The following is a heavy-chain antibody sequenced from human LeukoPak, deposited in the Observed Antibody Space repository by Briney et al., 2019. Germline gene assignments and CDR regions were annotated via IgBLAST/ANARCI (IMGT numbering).Heavy chain of an antibody. CDR3: ARDVAAAGGIDY. D-gene: IGHD6-13*01. CDR1: GFTFSDYY. V-gene: IGHV3-11*05. CDR2: ISSSSSYT. J-gene: IGHJ4*02. Sequence: AGGSLRLSRTATGFTFSDYYMSWIRQAPRKGLEWVSYISSSSSYTNYADSVKGRFTISRDNAKNSLYLQMNSLRAEDTAVYYCARDVAAAGGIDYWGQGTLVTVSS.